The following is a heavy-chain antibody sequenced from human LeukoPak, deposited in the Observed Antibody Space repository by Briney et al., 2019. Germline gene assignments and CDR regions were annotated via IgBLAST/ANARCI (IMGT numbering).Heavy chain of an antibody. Sequence: GGSLRLSCAASGFTFSSYAMHWVRQAPGKGLEWVAVISYDGSNKYYADSVKGRFTISRDNSKNTLYLQMNSLRAEDTAVYYCARETSESWGQGTMVTVSS. CDR3: ARETSES. CDR1: GFTFSSYA. J-gene: IGHJ3*01. CDR2: ISYDGSNK. V-gene: IGHV3-30-3*01.